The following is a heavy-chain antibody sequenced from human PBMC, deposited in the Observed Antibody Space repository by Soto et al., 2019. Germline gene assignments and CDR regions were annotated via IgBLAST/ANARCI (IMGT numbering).Heavy chain of an antibody. J-gene: IGHJ4*02. CDR3: ARDNLAFQGAFDL. V-gene: IGHV3-21*01. CDR1: GFVFSDFQ. CDR2: ITGTSAFT. Sequence: GALRLSCAASGFVFSDFQFNWVRQAPGGGLEWLSSITGTSAFTEYAESIEGRFTISRDNPNKLLFLHMDNLRPEDTAVYYCARDNLAFQGAFDLWGQGTLVTVSS. D-gene: IGHD3-16*01.